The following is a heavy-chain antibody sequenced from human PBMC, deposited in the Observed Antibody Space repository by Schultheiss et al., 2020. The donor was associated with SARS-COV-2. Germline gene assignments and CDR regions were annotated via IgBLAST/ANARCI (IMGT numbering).Heavy chain of an antibody. D-gene: IGHD2/OR15-2a*01. CDR1: GFTFRTSA. CDR3: VKEEVSTGRNFDC. Sequence: GESLKISCAASGFTFRTSAMSWVRQAPGKGLEWVSSIGDSGSRTYYADSVNGRFTISRDNAKNTLYLQMNSLGAEDTAVYYCVKEEVSTGRNFDCWGQGTLVTVSS. V-gene: IGHV3-23*01. CDR2: IGDSGSRT. J-gene: IGHJ4*02.